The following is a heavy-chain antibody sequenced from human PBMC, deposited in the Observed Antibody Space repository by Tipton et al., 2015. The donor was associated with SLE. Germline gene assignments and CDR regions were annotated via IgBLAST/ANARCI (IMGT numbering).Heavy chain of an antibody. CDR3: TRVACLWSGTRCYGGVYLDL. V-gene: IGHV1-2*02. D-gene: IGHD2-2*01. J-gene: IGHJ2*01. Sequence: QLVQSGAEVKKPGASVKVSCRASGYTFIDYYIHWVRQAPGQGLDWMGWINPKTGGTYFPQKFQGRVTMTRDTSISTAYMELRRLRSDDTAVYYCTRVACLWSGTRCYGGVYLDLWGRGTLVTVSS. CDR1: GYTFIDYY. CDR2: INPKTGGT.